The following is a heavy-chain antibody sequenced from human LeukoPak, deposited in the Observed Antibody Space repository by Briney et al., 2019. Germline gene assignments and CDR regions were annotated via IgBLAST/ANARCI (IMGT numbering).Heavy chain of an antibody. CDR1: GYTFTGYY. D-gene: IGHD4-23*01. CDR3: ARGYGGNTYGMDV. CDR2: INPNSGGT. Sequence: ASVKVSCKASGYTFTGYYMHWVRQAPGQGLKWMGWINPNSGGTNYAQKFQGWVTMTRDTSISTAYMELSRLRSDDTAVYYCARGYGGNTYGMDVWGQGTTVTVSS. J-gene: IGHJ6*02. V-gene: IGHV1-2*04.